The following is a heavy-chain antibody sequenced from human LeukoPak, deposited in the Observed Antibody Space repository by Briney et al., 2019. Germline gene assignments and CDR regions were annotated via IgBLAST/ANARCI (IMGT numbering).Heavy chain of an antibody. D-gene: IGHD2-15*01. CDR3: ARLYGSTLYFDY. V-gene: IGHV4-39*01. CDR2: MYYSGST. J-gene: IGHJ4*02. Sequence: ASETLSLTCTVSGGSISSSSYHWGCIRQPPGKGLEWIGIMYYSGSTYYNPSLKSRVTLSVDTSKNQFSLKMSSVSAADTALYYCARLYGSTLYFDYWGQGTLVTVSS. CDR1: GGSISSSSYH.